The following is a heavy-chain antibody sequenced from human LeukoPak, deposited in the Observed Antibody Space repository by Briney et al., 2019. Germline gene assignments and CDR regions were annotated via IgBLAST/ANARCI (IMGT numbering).Heavy chain of an antibody. V-gene: IGHV3-23*01. J-gene: IGHJ6*03. D-gene: IGHD1-26*01. Sequence: GGSLRLSCGVSGFTFSSHAMTWVRQAPGKGLEWVSGISGSGGGTYYADSVKGRFTISRDNSKNTLYLQMNSLRVEDTAVYYCASQDSGSSYVSYYYYYMDVWGKGPRSPSP. CDR3: ASQDSGSSYVSYYYYYMDV. CDR2: ISGSGGGT. CDR1: GFTFSSHA.